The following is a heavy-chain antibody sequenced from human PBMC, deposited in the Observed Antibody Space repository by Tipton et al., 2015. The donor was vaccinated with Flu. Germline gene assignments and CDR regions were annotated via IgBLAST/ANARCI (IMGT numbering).Heavy chain of an antibody. CDR2: IYTSGNT. J-gene: IGHJ5*02. V-gene: IGHV4-61*02. CDR1: GDSISSGAHY. D-gene: IGHD1-26*01. Sequence: TLSLTCAVSGDSISSGAHYWSWIRQPAGKGLEWIGRIYTSGNTNYNPSLKSRVTISVHTSKNQFSLKLSSVTAADTAVYYCARHSSSARGWFDPWGQGTLVTVSS. CDR3: ARHSSSARGWFDP.